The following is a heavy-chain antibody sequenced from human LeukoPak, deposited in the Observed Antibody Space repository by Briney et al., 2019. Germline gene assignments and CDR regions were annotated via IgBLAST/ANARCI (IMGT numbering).Heavy chain of an antibody. CDR2: MNPNSGNT. D-gene: IGHD2-2*01. V-gene: IGHV1-8*01. Sequence: ASVKVSCKASGYTFTSYDINWVRQATGQGLEWMGWMNPNSGNTGYAQEFQGRVTMTRNTSISTAYMELSSLRSEDTAVYYCARDSSTRNNWFDPWGQGTLVTVSS. J-gene: IGHJ5*02. CDR3: ARDSSTRNNWFDP. CDR1: GYTFTSYD.